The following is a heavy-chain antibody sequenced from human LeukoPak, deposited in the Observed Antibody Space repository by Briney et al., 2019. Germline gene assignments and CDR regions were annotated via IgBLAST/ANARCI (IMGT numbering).Heavy chain of an antibody. CDR3: ANYISRIHFDY. CDR1: GFTFSSYA. CDR2: ISGSGGST. Sequence: GGSLRLSCAASGFTFSSYAMSWVRQAPGKGLEWVSAISGSGGSTYYADSVKGRFTISRDNSKNTLYLQMNSLRVEDTAAYYCANYISRIHFDYWGQGTLVTVSS. V-gene: IGHV3-23*01. D-gene: IGHD2-2*02. J-gene: IGHJ4*02.